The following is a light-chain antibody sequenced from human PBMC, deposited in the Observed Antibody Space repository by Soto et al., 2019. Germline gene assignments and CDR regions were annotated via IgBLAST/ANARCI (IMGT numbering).Light chain of an antibody. CDR1: QTVRNNY. Sequence: ECVLTQSPGTLSLSPGERATLSCRASQTVRNNYLAWYQQKPGQAPRLLIYDASSRATGILDRFSGGGSGSDFTLSISRLEPEDFAVYYCQQFSIYPLTFGGGNKVEIK. V-gene: IGKV3-20*01. CDR2: DAS. J-gene: IGKJ4*01. CDR3: QQFSIYPLT.